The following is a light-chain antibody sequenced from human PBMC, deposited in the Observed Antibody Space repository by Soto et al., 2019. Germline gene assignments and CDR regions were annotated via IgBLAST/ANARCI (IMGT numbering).Light chain of an antibody. Sequence: TVLTQSPATLSVSPGERATLSCLASQSISSNLAWYQQKPGQAPRLLIYGASTRATGIPARFTGSGSGTEFTLTISSLQSEDFAVYYCQQYNNWPLTFGGGTKVDI. CDR2: GAS. CDR1: QSISSN. V-gene: IGKV3-15*01. J-gene: IGKJ4*01. CDR3: QQYNNWPLT.